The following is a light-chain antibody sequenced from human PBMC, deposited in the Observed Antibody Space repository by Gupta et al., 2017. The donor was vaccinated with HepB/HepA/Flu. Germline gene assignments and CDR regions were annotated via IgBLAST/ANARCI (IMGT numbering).Light chain of an antibody. V-gene: IGKV3-20*01. CDR1: QSVTSSY. CDR3: QQYGTSIT. Sequence: EIVLPQPPGTLSLSPGERPTLSCRASQSVTSSYLASYQQKPGQTPRLLIYGASSRATGIPDRFSGSGSGTDFTLTISRLEPEDFVVYYCQQYGTSITFGQGARLEIK. J-gene: IGKJ5*01. CDR2: GAS.